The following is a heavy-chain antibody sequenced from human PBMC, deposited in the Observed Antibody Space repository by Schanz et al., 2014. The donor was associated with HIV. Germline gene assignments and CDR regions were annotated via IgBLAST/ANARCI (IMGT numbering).Heavy chain of an antibody. CDR2: IVPLFGTS. CDR3: TSGSFEFGDLLDDYYYDAMDV. D-gene: IGHD3-10*01. CDR1: GGTFSRHS. Sequence: QVQLVQSGAVVKKPGSSVEVSCKAPGGTFSRHSVNWVRQAPGHGLEWMGGIVPLFGTSNYAQKFQGRVTITADKSTSTLYLELSSLRSEDTAVYYCTSGSFEFGDLLDDYYYDAMDVWGQGTPVTVSS. V-gene: IGHV1-69*06. J-gene: IGHJ6*02.